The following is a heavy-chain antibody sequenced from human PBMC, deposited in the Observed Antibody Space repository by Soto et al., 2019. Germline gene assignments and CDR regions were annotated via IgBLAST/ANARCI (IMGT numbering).Heavy chain of an antibody. CDR2: IWYDGSNK. Sequence: PGGSLRLSCAASGFTFSSYGMHWVRQAPGKGLEWVAVIWYDGSNKYYADSVKGRFTISRDNSKNTLYLQMNSLRAEDTAVYYCARSLPEVWFGETHYYYMDVWGKGTTVTVSS. CDR1: GFTFSSYG. J-gene: IGHJ6*03. D-gene: IGHD3-10*01. V-gene: IGHV3-33*08. CDR3: ARSLPEVWFGETHYYYMDV.